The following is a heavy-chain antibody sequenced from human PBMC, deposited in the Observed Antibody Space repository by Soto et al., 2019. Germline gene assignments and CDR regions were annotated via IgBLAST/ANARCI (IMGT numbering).Heavy chain of an antibody. CDR2: ISYDGTNK. Sequence: QVQLAESGGGVVQPGKSLRIACGASGFILSDYGVHWVRQAPGKGLDWVAFISYDGTNKYYTDSVKGRFTISRDNSKNTRFLQRNSLRAEDTAVYYCATVGAVAGDFDLWGQGTLVTVSS. CDR3: ATVGAVAGDFDL. CDR1: GFILSDYG. J-gene: IGHJ4*02. V-gene: IGHV3-33*01. D-gene: IGHD6-19*01.